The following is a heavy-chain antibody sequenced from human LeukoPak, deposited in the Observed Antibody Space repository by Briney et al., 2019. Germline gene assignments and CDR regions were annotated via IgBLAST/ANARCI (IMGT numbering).Heavy chain of an antibody. Sequence: GGSLRLSCAASGFTFSSYVMHWVRQVPGKGLDWVAVKDYCADSVKGRFTASKDNSKSTLYLQMNSLRAEDTAIYYCAKDPVVVPAAIDYWGQGTLVTVSS. V-gene: IGHV3-30*18. CDR1: GFTFSSYV. J-gene: IGHJ4*02. CDR3: AKDPVVVPAAIDY. D-gene: IGHD2-2*01. CDR2: KD.